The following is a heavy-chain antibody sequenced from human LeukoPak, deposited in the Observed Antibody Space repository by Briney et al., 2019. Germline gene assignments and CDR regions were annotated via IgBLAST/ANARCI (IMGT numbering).Heavy chain of an antibody. CDR3: AKTVVPTGPYFDY. CDR2: INHSGST. D-gene: IGHD3-10*02. V-gene: IGHV4-34*01. J-gene: IGHJ4*02. CDR1: GGSFSGYY. Sequence: SETLSLTCAVYGGSFSGYYWSWIRQPPGKGLEWIGEINHSGSTNYNPSLKSRVTISVDTSKNQFSLKLSSVTAADTAVYYCAKTVVPTGPYFDYWGQGTLVTVSS.